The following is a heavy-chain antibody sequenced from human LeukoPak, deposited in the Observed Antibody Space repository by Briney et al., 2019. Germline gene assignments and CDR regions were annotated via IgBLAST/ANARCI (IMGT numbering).Heavy chain of an antibody. CDR1: GVSISSYY. CDR3: ARVRYDYVWGSYRQFDY. J-gene: IGHJ4*02. V-gene: IGHV4-59*01. Sequence: SETLSLTCTVSGVSISSYYWSWIRQPPGKGLEWIGYIYYSGSTNYNPSLKSRVTISVDTSKNQFSLKLSSVTAADTAVYYCARVRYDYVWGSYRQFDYWGQGTLVTVSS. D-gene: IGHD3-16*02. CDR2: IYYSGST.